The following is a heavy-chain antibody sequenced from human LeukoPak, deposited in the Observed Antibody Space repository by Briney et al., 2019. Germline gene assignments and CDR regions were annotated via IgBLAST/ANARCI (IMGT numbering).Heavy chain of an antibody. CDR1: GGTFSSYT. D-gene: IGHD2-2*02. CDR3: AREPPPGYCSSTSCYRLEYFQH. V-gene: IGHV1-69*04. CDR2: IIPILGIA. Sequence: SVKVSCKASGGTFSSYTISWVRQAPGQGLEWMGRIIPILGIANYAQTFQGRVTITADKSTSTAYMELSSLRSEDTAVYYCAREPPPGYCSSTSCYRLEYFQHWGQGTLVTVSS. J-gene: IGHJ1*01.